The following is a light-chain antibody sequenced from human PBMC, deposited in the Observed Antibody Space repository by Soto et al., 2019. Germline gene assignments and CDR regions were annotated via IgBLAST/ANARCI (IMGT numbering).Light chain of an antibody. V-gene: IGKV3-20*01. J-gene: IGKJ5*01. Sequence: ENVLTQSPGTLSLTPEETATLSCRASQTIGRNYLAWYQQKPGQAPRLLIFGTLTRATGIPDRFRGSGSGTDFTLTISRLEPEDFATYCCPQSYCRPITFAHGTLLEVK. CDR3: PQSYCRPIT. CDR1: QTIGRNY. CDR2: GTL.